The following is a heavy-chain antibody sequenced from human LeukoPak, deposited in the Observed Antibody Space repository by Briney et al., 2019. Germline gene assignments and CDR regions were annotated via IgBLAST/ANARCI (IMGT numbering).Heavy chain of an antibody. CDR1: VYSIRRGYH. CDR2: IYRSGST. J-gene: IGHJ4*02. V-gene: IGHV4-38-2*01. CDR3: ARLLDYGVRNFDY. D-gene: IGHD4-17*01. Sequence: SETLSLTRDVSVYSIRRGYHWAWIRPPPGKGLEWIGSIYRSGSTYYNPSLKSRHTLSVDTSNNQFSMNLRSVTAADTAVYYCARLLDYGVRNFDYWGQGTLVTVSS.